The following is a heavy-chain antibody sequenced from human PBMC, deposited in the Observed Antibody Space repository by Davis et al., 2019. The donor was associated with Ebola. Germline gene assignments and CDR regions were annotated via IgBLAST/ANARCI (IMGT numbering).Heavy chain of an antibody. V-gene: IGHV1-18*01. D-gene: IGHD4-17*01. CDR2: IIPHNGTT. CDR1: GYRFNSYG. J-gene: IGHJ6*02. CDR3: AAGRAYRDYEDYFDYYGMDV. Sequence: ASVKVSCKASGYRFNSYGISWARQAPGQGLEWMGWIIPHNGTTQYGQKFQGRVTMTTDTSTTTTFMELGRLRSDDTAVYFCAAGRAYRDYEDYFDYYGMDVWGPGTTVTVSS.